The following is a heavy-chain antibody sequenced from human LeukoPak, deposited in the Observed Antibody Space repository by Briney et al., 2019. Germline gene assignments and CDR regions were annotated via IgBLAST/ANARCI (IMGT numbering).Heavy chain of an antibody. CDR3: ARDRSPRQYYDSSDYHGAADY. CDR1: GYTFTSYG. D-gene: IGHD3-22*01. J-gene: IGHJ4*02. CDR2: ISAYNGNT. V-gene: IGHV1-18*01. Sequence: GASVKVSCKASGYTFTSYGISWVRQAPGQGLEWMGWISAYNGNTNYAQKLQGRVTMTTDTSTSTAYMELSSLISDDTAVYYCARDRSPRQYYDSSDYHGAADYWGQGTLVAVSS.